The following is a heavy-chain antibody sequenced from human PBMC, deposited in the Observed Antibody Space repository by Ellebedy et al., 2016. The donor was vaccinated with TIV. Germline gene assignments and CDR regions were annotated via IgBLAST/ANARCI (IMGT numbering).Heavy chain of an antibody. V-gene: IGHV4-39*07. CDR1: GGSVSSDSYY. J-gene: IGHJ4*02. CDR2: IYYSGST. D-gene: IGHD3-9*01. CDR3: RQFYYDILTGDSRPDY. Sequence: GSLRLSCNVSGGSVSSDSYYSGWIRQPAGKGLEWIGEIYYSGSTFYNPSLKSRVTISVDTSKNQFSLQLTSVTAADTAVYYCRQFYYDILTGDSRPDYWGQGTLVTVSS.